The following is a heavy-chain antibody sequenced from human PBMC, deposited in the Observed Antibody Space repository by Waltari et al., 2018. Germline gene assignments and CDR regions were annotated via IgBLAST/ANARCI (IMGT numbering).Heavy chain of an antibody. Sequence: EVQLVESGGGLVQPGGSLRLSCAASGFTFSSYAMSWVRPAPGKGLEWVAAISGSGGSTYYADSVKDRFTISRDNSKNTLYLQMNSLRAEDTAVYYCARRTVTGKYYFDYWGQGTLVTVSS. CDR3: ARRTVTGKYYFDY. CDR1: GFTFSSYA. CDR2: ISGSGGST. J-gene: IGHJ4*02. V-gene: IGHV3-23*04. D-gene: IGHD2-21*02.